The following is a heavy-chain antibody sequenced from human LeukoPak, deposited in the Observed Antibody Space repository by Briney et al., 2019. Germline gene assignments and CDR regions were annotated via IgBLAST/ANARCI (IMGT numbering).Heavy chain of an antibody. V-gene: IGHV3-30*04. J-gene: IGHJ4*02. CDR3: LFGDSQIDY. CDR2: ISYDGSDK. Sequence: GGSLRLSCAASGFTFSDYAIHWVCQAPGKGLEWVAVISYDGSDKYYADSVKGRFTISRDNSKNTLYVQMNSLRAEDTAVYYCLFGDSQIDYWGQGTLVTVSS. D-gene: IGHD4-17*01. CDR1: GFTFSDYA.